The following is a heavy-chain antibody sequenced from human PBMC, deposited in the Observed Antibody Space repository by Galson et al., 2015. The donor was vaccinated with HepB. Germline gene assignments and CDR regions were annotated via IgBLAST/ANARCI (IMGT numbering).Heavy chain of an antibody. D-gene: IGHD6-6*01. Sequence: SLRLSCAASGFTFSSYWMSWVRQAPGKGLEWVANIKQDGSEKYYVDSVKGRFTISRDNAKNSLYLQMNSLRAEDTAVYYCARGGSSSVNSYYYGMDVWGQGTTVTVSS. V-gene: IGHV3-7*01. CDR2: IKQDGSEK. CDR3: ARGGSSSVNSYYYGMDV. CDR1: GFTFSSYW. J-gene: IGHJ6*02.